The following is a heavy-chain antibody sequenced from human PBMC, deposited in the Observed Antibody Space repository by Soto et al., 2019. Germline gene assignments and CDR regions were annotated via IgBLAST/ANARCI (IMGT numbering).Heavy chain of an antibody. CDR3: ARVTAPPYYYDSSDGDAFDI. Sequence: GASVKVSCKASGYTFTGYYMHWVRQVPGQGIEWMGWINPNSGGTNYAQKFQGWVTMTRDTSISTAYMELSRLRSDDTAVYYCARVTAPPYYYDSSDGDAFDIWGQGTMVTVS. V-gene: IGHV1-2*04. D-gene: IGHD3-22*01. J-gene: IGHJ3*02. CDR1: GYTFTGYY. CDR2: INPNSGGT.